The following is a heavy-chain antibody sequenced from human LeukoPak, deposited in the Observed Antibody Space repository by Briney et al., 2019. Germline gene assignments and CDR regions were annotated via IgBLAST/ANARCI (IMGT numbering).Heavy chain of an antibody. CDR1: GFTFSSYA. CDR2: ISGDGGTI. J-gene: IGHJ4*02. D-gene: IGHD2-2*02. V-gene: IGHV3-23*01. CDR3: AKQRLRRTALYDY. Sequence: GGSLRLSCAASGFTFSSYAMSWVRQAPGKGLEWVSAISGDGGTIYYADSVKGRFTISRDNSKNTLYLQMNSLRADDTAVYSCAKQRLRRTALYDYWGQRTLVTVSS.